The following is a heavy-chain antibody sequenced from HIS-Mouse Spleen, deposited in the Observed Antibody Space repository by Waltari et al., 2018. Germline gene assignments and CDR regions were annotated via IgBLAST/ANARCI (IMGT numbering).Heavy chain of an antibody. CDR3: ARESPITMVRGVRTYFDY. CDR1: GYTFTSYG. D-gene: IGHD3-10*01. J-gene: IGHJ4*02. Sequence: QVQLVQSGAEVKKPGASVKVSCKASGYTFTSYGISWVRQAPGQGLEWMGWISAYNGNTNYAQKIQGRGTMTTDTSTSTAYMELRSLRSDDTAVYYWARESPITMVRGVRTYFDYWGQGTLVTVSS. V-gene: IGHV1-18*01. CDR2: ISAYNGNT.